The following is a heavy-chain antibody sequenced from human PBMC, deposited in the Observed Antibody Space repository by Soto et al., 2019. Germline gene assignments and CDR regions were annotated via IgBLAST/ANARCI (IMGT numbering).Heavy chain of an antibody. J-gene: IGHJ4*02. CDR2: ISFDSIHK. CDR1: GFTFSDHA. CDR3: ARDMTSKYTRDY. D-gene: IGHD1-1*01. V-gene: IGHV3-30*04. Sequence: PGGSLRLSCAASGFTFSDHAMHWVRQAPGQGLDWVSFISFDSIHKFYADSVKGRFTISRDNSKNTLYLQMDGLRTEDTAVYYCARDMTSKYTRDYWGQGTLVTAPQ.